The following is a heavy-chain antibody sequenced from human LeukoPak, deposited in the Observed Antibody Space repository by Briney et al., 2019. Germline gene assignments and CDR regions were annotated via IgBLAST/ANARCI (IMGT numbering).Heavy chain of an antibody. V-gene: IGHV1-18*01. CDR2: VSTYSGNT. J-gene: IGHJ5*02. Sequence: GASVKLSCKASGYTFTSSGISWVRRAHGQGLEWMGWVSTYSGNTNYAQKFQGRVTMTRDTSTNTAYMELKNLRPDDTAIYYCARDLGYCSFGFGLGNCNRKWFDPWGQGTLVSVSS. D-gene: IGHD2-2*03. CDR1: GYTFTSSG. CDR3: ARDLGYCSFGFGLGNCNRKWFDP.